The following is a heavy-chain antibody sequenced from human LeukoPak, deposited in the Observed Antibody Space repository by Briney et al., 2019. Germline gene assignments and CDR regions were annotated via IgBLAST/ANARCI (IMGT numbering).Heavy chain of an antibody. V-gene: IGHV1-69*13. CDR1: GGTFSSYA. Sequence: ASVKVSCKASGGTFSSYAISWVRQAPGQGLEWMGGIIPIFGTANYAQKFQGRVTITADESTSTAYMELSSLRSEDTAVYYCARVMITFGGVRVGYYGMDVWGQGTTVTVSS. CDR2: IIPIFGTA. CDR3: ARVMITFGGVRVGYYGMDV. J-gene: IGHJ6*02. D-gene: IGHD3-16*01.